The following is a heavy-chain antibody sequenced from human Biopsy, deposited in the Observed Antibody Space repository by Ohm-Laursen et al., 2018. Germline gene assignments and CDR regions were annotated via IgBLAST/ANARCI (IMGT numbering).Heavy chain of an antibody. Sequence: ASVKVSCKASGYTFSLYHIHWVRQAPGQGLEWMGWIDPDGGRTSFGQNFQGRVTMTSDTSTGTASLELTRLRSDDTAVYYCARDPYCSGGNCYSPLDHWGQGTLVTVSA. J-gene: IGHJ4*02. D-gene: IGHD2-15*01. CDR3: ARDPYCSGGNCYSPLDH. CDR2: IDPDGGRT. V-gene: IGHV1-2*02. CDR1: GYTFSLYH.